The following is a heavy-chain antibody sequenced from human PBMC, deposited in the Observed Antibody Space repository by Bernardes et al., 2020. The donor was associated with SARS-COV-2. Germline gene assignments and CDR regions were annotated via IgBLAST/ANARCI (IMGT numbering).Heavy chain of an antibody. V-gene: IGHV1-18*01. CDR2: ISPYNGNT. CDR1: DSTLTSYG. Sequence: ASVKVSCKSSDSTLTSYGIDWVRQAPGQGLVCIGWISPYNGNTNYAQKLQGRVTMTTEQSTSTAYMELRSLRSDDTAVYYCAREVYGSGSYGGYYYYGMDGWGQVTTVTVA. D-gene: IGHD3-10*01. J-gene: IGHJ6*02. CDR3: AREVYGSGSYGGYYYYGMDG.